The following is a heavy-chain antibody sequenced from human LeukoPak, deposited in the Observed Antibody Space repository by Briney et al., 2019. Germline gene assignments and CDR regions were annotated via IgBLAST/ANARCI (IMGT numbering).Heavy chain of an antibody. V-gene: IGHV7-4-1*02. J-gene: IGHJ5*02. CDR1: GYTFTSYA. D-gene: IGHD1-26*01. CDR2: INTNTGNP. CDR3: ARASGSSTYNWFDP. Sequence: ASVKVSCKASGYTFTSYAMNWVRQAPGQGLEWMGWINTNTGNPTYAQGFTGRFVFSLDTSVSTVYLQISSLKAEDTAVYYCARASGSSTYNWFDPWGQGTLVTVSS.